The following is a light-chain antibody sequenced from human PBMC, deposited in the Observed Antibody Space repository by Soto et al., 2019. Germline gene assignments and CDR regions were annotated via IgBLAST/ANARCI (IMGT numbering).Light chain of an antibody. CDR1: QSVLYSSNNKNY. Sequence: DIVMTQSPDSLAVSLGERATMNCKSSQSVLYSSNNKNYLVWYQQKPGQPPKLLISWASTRESGVPDRFSGSGSGTDFTLTIRSLHAEDVAVYYCQQYYNIPWTFGQGTKVEIK. CDR2: WAS. CDR3: QQYYNIPWT. J-gene: IGKJ1*01. V-gene: IGKV4-1*01.